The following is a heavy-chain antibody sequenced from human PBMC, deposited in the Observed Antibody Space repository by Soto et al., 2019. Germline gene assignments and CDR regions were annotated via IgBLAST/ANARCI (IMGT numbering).Heavy chain of an antibody. V-gene: IGHV3-21*01. J-gene: IGHJ6*02. CDR3: ARAVEEDIVLLDV. D-gene: IGHD2-8*01. CDR1: GFTFSSYS. CDR2: ISSSSSYI. Sequence: EVQLVESGGGLVKPGGSLRLSCAASGFTFSSYSMNWVRQAPGKGLEWVSSISSSSSYIYYADSVKGRFTISRDNAKNSLYLQMNSLRAEDTAVYYCARAVEEDIVLLDVWGQGNTVTVSS.